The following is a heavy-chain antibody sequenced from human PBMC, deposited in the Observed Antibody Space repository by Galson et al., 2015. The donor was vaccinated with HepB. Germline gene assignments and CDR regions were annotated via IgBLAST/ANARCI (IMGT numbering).Heavy chain of an antibody. CDR3: ARDAPRVRWSGMDV. Sequence: SLRLSCAASGFTFSNYAMHWVRQAPGKGLEWVAIISYDGSKKHFVDSVKGRFTISRDNSKNTLYLQMNSLRAEDTAVYYCARDAPRVRWSGMDVWGQGTTVTVSS. CDR2: ISYDGSKK. CDR1: GFTFSNYA. V-gene: IGHV3-30-3*01. D-gene: IGHD4-23*01. J-gene: IGHJ6*02.